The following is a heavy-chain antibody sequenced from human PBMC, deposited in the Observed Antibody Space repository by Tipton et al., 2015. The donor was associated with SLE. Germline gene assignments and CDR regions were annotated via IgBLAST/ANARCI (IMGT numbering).Heavy chain of an antibody. D-gene: IGHD2-15*01. V-gene: IGHV3-30*04. J-gene: IGHJ6*02. CDR2: ISYDGSNK. CDR1: GFTFSSYA. CDR3: ARELLPLYGMDV. Sequence: SLRLSCAASGFTFSSYAMHWVRQAPGKGLEWVAVISYDGSNKYYADSVKGRFTISRDNFKNTLYLQMNSLRAEDTAVYYCARELLPLYGMDVWGQGTTVTVSS.